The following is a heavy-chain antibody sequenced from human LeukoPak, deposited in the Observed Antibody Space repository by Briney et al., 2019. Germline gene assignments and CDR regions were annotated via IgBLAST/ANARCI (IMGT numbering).Heavy chain of an antibody. D-gene: IGHD6-19*01. J-gene: IGHJ4*02. CDR1: GFTFSSYS. CDR3: AGLSLGGPDY. CDR2: ISSTGSYI. V-gene: IGHV3-21*01. Sequence: PGGSLRLSCAASGFTFSSYSMTWVRQAPGKGLEWVSSISSTGSYIYYADSVKGRFTISRDGATNSLYLQMNSLRAEGTAVYYCAGLSLGGPDYWGQGTLVTVSS.